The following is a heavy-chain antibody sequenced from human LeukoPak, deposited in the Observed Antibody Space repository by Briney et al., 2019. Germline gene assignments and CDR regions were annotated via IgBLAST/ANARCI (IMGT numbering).Heavy chain of an antibody. V-gene: IGHV4-34*01. D-gene: IGHD3-10*01. CDR2: INHSGST. CDR1: GGSFSGYY. Sequence: PSETLSLTCAVYGGSFSGYYWSWIRQPPGKGLEWIGEINHSGSTNYNPSLKSRVTISVDTSKNQFSPKLSSVTAADTAVYYCARGPVWFGELYWGQGTLVTVSS. CDR3: ARGPVWFGELY. J-gene: IGHJ4*02.